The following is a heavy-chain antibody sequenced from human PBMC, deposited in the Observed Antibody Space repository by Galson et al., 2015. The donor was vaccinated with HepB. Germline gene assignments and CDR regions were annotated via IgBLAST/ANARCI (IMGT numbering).Heavy chain of an antibody. Sequence: SVKVSCKASGYTFTSYAISWVRQAPGQGLEWMGWISAYNGNRNFAQNLQGRVTMTTDASTSTAYMELRSLKSDDTAVYYCARVHSYVYGSYFDYWGQGTLVTVSS. CDR2: ISAYNGNR. CDR1: GYTFTSYA. CDR3: ARVHSYVYGSYFDY. D-gene: IGHD3-16*01. V-gene: IGHV1-18*04. J-gene: IGHJ4*02.